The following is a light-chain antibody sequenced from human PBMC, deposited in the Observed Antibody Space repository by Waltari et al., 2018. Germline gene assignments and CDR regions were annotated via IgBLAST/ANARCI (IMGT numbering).Light chain of an antibody. Sequence: QSALTQPASVSGSPGQSITIPCTETSSDVGNYNVVSWYQHHPGKAPKLMIYEGNKRPAGVSDRFSGSKSGNRDSLTISGLQAEDEADYYCCSYASSSGYVFGTGTEVTVL. CDR2: EGN. CDR1: SSDVGNYNV. J-gene: IGLJ1*01. CDR3: CSYASSSGYV. V-gene: IGLV2-23*01.